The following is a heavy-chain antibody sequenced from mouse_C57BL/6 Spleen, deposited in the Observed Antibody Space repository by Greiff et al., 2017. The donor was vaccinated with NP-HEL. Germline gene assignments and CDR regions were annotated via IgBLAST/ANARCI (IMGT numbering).Heavy chain of an antibody. J-gene: IGHJ3*01. D-gene: IGHD2-3*01. CDR3: ATSRDGYSFAY. CDR1: GYTFTSYW. Sequence: QVQLQQPGAELVKPGASVKLSCKASGYTFTSYWMQWVKQRPGQGLEWIGEIDPSDSYTNYNQKFKGKATLTVDTSSSTAYMQLSSLTSDDSAVYYCATSRDGYSFAYWGHGTLVTVSA. V-gene: IGHV1-50*01. CDR2: IDPSDSYT.